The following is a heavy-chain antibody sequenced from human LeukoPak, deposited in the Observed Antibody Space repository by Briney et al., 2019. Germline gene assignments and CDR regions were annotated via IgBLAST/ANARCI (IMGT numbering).Heavy chain of an antibody. CDR1: GYTFTSYD. J-gene: IGHJ4*02. CDR2: MNPNSGNT. Sequence: ASVKVSCKASGYTFTSYDINWVRQATGQGLEWMGWMNPNSGNTGYAQKFQGRVTITRNTSISTAYMELSSLRSDDTAVYYCARSYDSSGYYYGYWGQGTLVTVSS. CDR3: ARSYDSSGYYYGY. V-gene: IGHV1-8*03. D-gene: IGHD3-22*01.